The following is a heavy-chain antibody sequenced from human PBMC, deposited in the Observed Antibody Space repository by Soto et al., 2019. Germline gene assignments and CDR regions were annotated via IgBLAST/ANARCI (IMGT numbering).Heavy chain of an antibody. V-gene: IGHV3-30*03. CDR2: ISYDGSKK. D-gene: IGHD3-16*01. CDR1: GFTFSAYG. Sequence: GGSLRLSCAASGFTFSAYGMHWVRQAPGKGLEWVAVISYDGSKKYYADSVRGRFTISRDNSKNTLYLQMNSLRAEDTAVYYCASHLQDYEYDYWGQGTLVTSPQ. CDR3: ASHLQDYEYDY. J-gene: IGHJ4*02.